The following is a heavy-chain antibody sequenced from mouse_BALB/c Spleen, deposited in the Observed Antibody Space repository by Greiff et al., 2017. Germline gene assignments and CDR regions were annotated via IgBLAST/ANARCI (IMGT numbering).Heavy chain of an antibody. J-gene: IGHJ4*01. D-gene: IGHD4-1*02. CDR2: ISSGSSTI. CDR3: ARGGTNWYYAMDY. CDR1: GFTFSSFG. V-gene: IGHV5-17*02. Sequence: EVQRVESGGGLVQPGGSRKLSCAASGFTFSSFGMHWVRQAPEKGLEWVAYISSGSSTIYYADTVKGRFTISRDNPKNTLFLQMTSLRSEDTAMYYCARGGTNWYYAMDYWGQGTSVTVSS.